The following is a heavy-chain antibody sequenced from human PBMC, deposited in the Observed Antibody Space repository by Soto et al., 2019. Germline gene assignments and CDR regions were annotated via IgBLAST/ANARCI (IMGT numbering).Heavy chain of an antibody. V-gene: IGHV3-23*01. Sequence: EVQLLESGGGLVQPGGSLRLSCAASGFTFSSYAMSWVPQAPGKGLEWVSAISGSGGSTYYADSVKGRFTISRDNSKNTLYLQMNSLRAEDTAVYYCAKVKVATQYGDYWGQGTLVTVSS. CDR1: GFTFSSYA. D-gene: IGHD5-12*01. CDR3: AKVKVATQYGDY. CDR2: ISGSGGST. J-gene: IGHJ4*02.